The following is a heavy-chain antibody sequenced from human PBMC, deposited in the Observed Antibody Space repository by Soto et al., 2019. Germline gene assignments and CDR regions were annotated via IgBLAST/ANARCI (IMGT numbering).Heavy chain of an antibody. CDR1: GGTFSSYA. D-gene: IGHD5-18*01. CDR2: IIPIFGTA. V-gene: IGHV1-69*06. CDR3: ASRTRGYSYGYYDLDY. J-gene: IGHJ4*02. Sequence: QVQLVQSGAEVKKPGSSVKVSCKASGGTFSSYAISWVRQAPGQGLEWMGGIIPIFGTATYAQKFQGRVTITADKSTSTAYMELSSLRSEDTAVYYCASRTRGYSYGYYDLDYWGQGTLVTVSS.